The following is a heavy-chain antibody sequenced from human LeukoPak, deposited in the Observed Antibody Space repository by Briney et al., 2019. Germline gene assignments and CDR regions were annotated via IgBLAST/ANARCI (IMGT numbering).Heavy chain of an antibody. CDR3: ARRRQGWFDP. J-gene: IGHJ5*02. CDR2: ISGGGSTI. V-gene: IGHV3-48*02. Sequence: PGGSLRLSCAASGFTFSSYNMNWVRQAPGKGLEWISYISGGGSTIYYADSVKGRFIISRDNDKNSLYLQMNSLRDEDTAVYYCARRRQGWFDPWGQGTLVTVSS. CDR1: GFTFSSYN.